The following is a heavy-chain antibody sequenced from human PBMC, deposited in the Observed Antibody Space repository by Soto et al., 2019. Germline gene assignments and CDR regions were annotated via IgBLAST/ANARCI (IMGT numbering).Heavy chain of an antibody. D-gene: IGHD6-13*01. Sequence: PGESLKISCKGSGYSFTSYWISWVRQMPGKGLEWMGRIDPSDSYTNYSPSFQGHVTISADKSISTAYLQWSSLKASDTAMYYCARHEAAAAAEYYYYGMDVWGQGTTVTVSS. CDR2: IDPSDSYT. J-gene: IGHJ6*02. V-gene: IGHV5-10-1*01. CDR1: GYSFTSYW. CDR3: ARHEAAAAAEYYYYGMDV.